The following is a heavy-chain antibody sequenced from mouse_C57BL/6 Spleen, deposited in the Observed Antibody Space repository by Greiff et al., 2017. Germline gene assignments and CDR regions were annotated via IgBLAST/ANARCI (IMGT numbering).Heavy chain of an antibody. CDR1: GFTFSDYG. V-gene: IGHV5-17*01. D-gene: IGHD2-3*01. CDR2: ISSGSSTI. Sequence: EVQGVESGGGLVKPGGSLKLSCAASGFTFSDYGMHWVRQAPEKGLEWVAYISSGSSTIYYADTVKGRFTVSRDNAKNTLFLQMTSLRSEDTAMYYCARWGLDGLYAMDYWGQGTSVTVSS. CDR3: ARWGLDGLYAMDY. J-gene: IGHJ4*01.